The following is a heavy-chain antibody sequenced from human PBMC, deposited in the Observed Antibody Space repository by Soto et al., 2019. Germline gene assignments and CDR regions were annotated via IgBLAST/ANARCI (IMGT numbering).Heavy chain of an antibody. CDR3: ARVPSSSYHYFDY. CDR1: GFTVRSYY. CDR2: IYSAGSA. D-gene: IGHD6-13*01. Sequence: GGSLRLSCAASGFTVRSYYMSWVRQAPGKGLEWVSVIYSAGSADFADSVKGRFTISRDNSKNTLYLQMSSLRAEDTAVYYCARVPSSSYHYFDYWGQGTLVTVSS. V-gene: IGHV3-66*01. J-gene: IGHJ4*02.